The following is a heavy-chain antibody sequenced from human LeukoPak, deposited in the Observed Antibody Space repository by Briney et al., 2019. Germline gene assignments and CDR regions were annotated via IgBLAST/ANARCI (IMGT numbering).Heavy chain of an antibody. D-gene: IGHD3-3*01. Sequence: GGSLRLSCAASGFTFSSYGMHWVRQAPGKGLEWVAVISYDGSNKYYADSVKGRFTISRDNSKNTLYLQMNSLRAEDTAVYYCAKDPRYHDFWSGYFDYWGQGTLVTVSS. CDR2: ISYDGSNK. CDR1: GFTFSSYG. CDR3: AKDPRYHDFWSGYFDY. J-gene: IGHJ4*02. V-gene: IGHV3-30*18.